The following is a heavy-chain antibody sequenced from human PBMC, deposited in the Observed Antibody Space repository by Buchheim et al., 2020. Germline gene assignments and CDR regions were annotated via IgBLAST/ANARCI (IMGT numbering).Heavy chain of an antibody. CDR3: AKDGRPYSSSWFDC. J-gene: IGHJ4*02. D-gene: IGHD6-13*01. V-gene: IGHV3-23*01. CDR2: ITDGGRT. Sequence: EVQLLESGGGLVQPGGSLRLSCAASGFTFSSYAMSWVRQVPGKGLEWVSAITDGGRTYYADSVKGRFPISRDNSQNNLYLQMNSLRAEDTAVYYCAKDGRPYSSSWFDCWGQGT. CDR1: GFTFSSYA.